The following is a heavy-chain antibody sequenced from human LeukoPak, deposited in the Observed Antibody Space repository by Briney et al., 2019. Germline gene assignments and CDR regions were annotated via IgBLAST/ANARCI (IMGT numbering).Heavy chain of an antibody. CDR3: ARVLAVGRLRQYYFDY. V-gene: IGHV5-51*01. Sequence: GESLKISCKGSGYSFTSYWIGWVRQMPGKGLEWMGIIYPGDSDTRYSPSFQGQVTISADKSISTAYLQWSSLKAPDTAMYYCARVLAVGRLRQYYFDYWGQGTLVTVSS. CDR2: IYPGDSDT. D-gene: IGHD2-15*01. J-gene: IGHJ4*02. CDR1: GYSFTSYW.